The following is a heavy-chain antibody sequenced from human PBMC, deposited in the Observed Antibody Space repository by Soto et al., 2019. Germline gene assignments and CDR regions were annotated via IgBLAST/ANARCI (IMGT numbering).Heavy chain of an antibody. V-gene: IGHV3-15*07. J-gene: IGHJ4*02. Sequence: GGSLRLSCAASGFTFSNAWMNWVRQAPGKGLEWVGRIKSKTDGGTTDYAATVKGRFTISRDDSNNTLYLQMKSLKTEDTAVYYCTTDPSYSSSSHWGQGTLVTVSS. D-gene: IGHD6-6*01. CDR1: GFTFSNAW. CDR2: IKSKTDGGTT. CDR3: TTDPSYSSSSH.